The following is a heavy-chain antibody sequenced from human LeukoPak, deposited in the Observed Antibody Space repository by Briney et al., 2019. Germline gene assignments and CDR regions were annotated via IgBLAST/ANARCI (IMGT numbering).Heavy chain of an antibody. J-gene: IGHJ4*02. CDR1: GFTFSSYG. V-gene: IGHV3-7*03. CDR3: ARDGGSSGY. CDR2: IKQDGSEK. D-gene: IGHD1-26*01. Sequence: GGSLRLSCAASGFTFSSYGMHWVRQAPGKGLEWVANIKQDGSEKYYVDSVKGRFTISRDNAKNSLYLQMNSLRAEDTAVYYCARDGGSSGYWGQGTLVTVSS.